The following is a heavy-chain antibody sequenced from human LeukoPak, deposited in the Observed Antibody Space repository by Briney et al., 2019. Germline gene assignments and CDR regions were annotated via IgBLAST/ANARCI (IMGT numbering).Heavy chain of an antibody. CDR2: ISAYNGNT. CDR3: ARGPSGSYLGAFDI. V-gene: IGHV1-18*01. D-gene: IGHD1-26*01. J-gene: IGHJ3*02. CDR1: GYTFTSYG. Sequence: ASVKVSCKASGYTFTSYGISWVRQAPGQGLEWMGWISAYNGNTNYAQKLQDRVTMTTDTSTNTAYMQLRSLRSDDTAVYYCARGPSGSYLGAFDIWGQGTMVTVSS.